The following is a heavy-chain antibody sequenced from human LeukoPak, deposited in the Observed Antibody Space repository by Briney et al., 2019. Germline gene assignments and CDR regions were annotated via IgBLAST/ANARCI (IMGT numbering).Heavy chain of an antibody. CDR1: GYTFTGYY. V-gene: IGHV1-2*02. CDR2: INPNSGGT. Sequence: ASVKVSCKASGYTFTGYYMHWVRQAPGQGLEWMGWINPNSGGTNYAQKFQGRVTMTRNTSISTAYMELSSLRSEDTAVYYCARGPSVAGTDYWGQGTLVTVSS. J-gene: IGHJ4*02. D-gene: IGHD6-19*01. CDR3: ARGPSVAGTDY.